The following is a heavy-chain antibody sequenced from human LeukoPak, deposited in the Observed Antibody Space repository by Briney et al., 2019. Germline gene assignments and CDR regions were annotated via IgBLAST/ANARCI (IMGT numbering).Heavy chain of an antibody. Sequence: GGSLRLSCAASGFTFSGSAMHWVRQASGKGLEWVGRIRSKANSYATAYAASVKGRFTISRDDSKNTAYLQMNSLKTEDTAVYYCTRYAWSYSHYYYGMDVWGQGTTVTVSS. V-gene: IGHV3-73*01. D-gene: IGHD1-26*01. J-gene: IGHJ6*02. CDR1: GFTFSGSA. CDR3: TRYAWSYSHYYYGMDV. CDR2: IRSKANSYAT.